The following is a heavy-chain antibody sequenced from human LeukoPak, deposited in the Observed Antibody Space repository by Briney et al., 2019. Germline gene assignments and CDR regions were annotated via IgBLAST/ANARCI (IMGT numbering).Heavy chain of an antibody. CDR1: GFTFSSYG. CDR3: AKYGGFGILDY. D-gene: IGHD3-10*01. J-gene: IGHJ4*02. V-gene: IGHV3-30*02. Sequence: PGGSLRLSCAASGFTFSSYGMHWVRQAPGKGLEWVAFIRYDGGNKYYADSVKGRFTISRDNSKNTLYLQMNSLRAEDTAVYYCAKYGGFGILDYWGQGTLVTVSS. CDR2: IRYDGGNK.